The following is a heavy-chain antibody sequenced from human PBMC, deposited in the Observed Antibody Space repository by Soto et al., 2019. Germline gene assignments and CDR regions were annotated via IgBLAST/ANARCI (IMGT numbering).Heavy chain of an antibody. Sequence: GESLKISCQGFGYKFSNFWIAWVRQMPGKGLEWMGIIYPSDSDTRYSPSFQGQVTISVDKSITTAYLQWSSLEVSDTAIYYCAKGLYVTSYGMDVWGQGTTVTVSS. CDR3: AKGLYVTSYGMDV. D-gene: IGHD2-21*02. J-gene: IGHJ6*02. CDR1: GYKFSNFW. V-gene: IGHV5-51*01. CDR2: IYPSDSDT.